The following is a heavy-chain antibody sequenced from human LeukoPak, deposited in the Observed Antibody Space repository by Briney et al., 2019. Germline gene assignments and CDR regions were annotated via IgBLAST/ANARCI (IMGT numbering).Heavy chain of an antibody. D-gene: IGHD5-18*01. J-gene: IGHJ6*03. Sequence: SETLSLTCTVSGGPINSYYWSWIRQPPGKGLEWIGYIHYSGSTNYNPSLKSRVTISVDTSKNHFSLKLSSVTAADTAVYYCARTTEGGYTYGYFYYYYMDVWGKGTTVTISS. V-gene: IGHV4-59*01. CDR1: GGPINSYY. CDR2: IHYSGST. CDR3: ARTTEGGYTYGYFYYYYMDV.